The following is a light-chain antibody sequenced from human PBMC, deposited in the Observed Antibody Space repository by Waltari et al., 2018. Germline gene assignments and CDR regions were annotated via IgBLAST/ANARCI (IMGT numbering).Light chain of an antibody. V-gene: IGKV4-1*01. CDR1: QSILYNSNCKNY. Sequence: DIVMTQSPVSLAVSLGERATLNCKSSQSILYNSNCKNYLSWYQQKPGQPPKLLIYCASTRESGVPDRFSGSGSGTDFTLTINSLQSEDVAVYYCHQYYTTPQTFGQGTKVEIK. CDR2: CAS. J-gene: IGKJ1*01. CDR3: HQYYTTPQT.